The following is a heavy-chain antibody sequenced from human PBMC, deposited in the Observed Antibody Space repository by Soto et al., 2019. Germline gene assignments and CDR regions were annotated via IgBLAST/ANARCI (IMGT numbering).Heavy chain of an antibody. J-gene: IGHJ6*02. CDR1: GYTFTSYG. Sequence: GASVKVSCKASGYTFTSYGISWVRQAPGQGLEWMGWISAYNGNTNYAQKLQGRVTMTTDTSTSTAYMELRSLRSDDTAVYYRARGVIVVVPAAIHYYYYGMDVWGQGTTVSVSS. D-gene: IGHD2-2*01. CDR2: ISAYNGNT. V-gene: IGHV1-18*01. CDR3: ARGVIVVVPAAIHYYYYGMDV.